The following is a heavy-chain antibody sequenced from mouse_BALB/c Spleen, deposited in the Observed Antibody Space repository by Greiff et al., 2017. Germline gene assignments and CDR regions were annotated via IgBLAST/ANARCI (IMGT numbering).Heavy chain of an antibody. CDR3: ARRDYGSSFYAMDY. J-gene: IGHJ4*01. CDR2: IYAGTGGT. CDR1: GFTFSSSY. Sequence: QVQLQQSGAELVKPGASVKLSCKTSGFTFSSSYISWLKQKPGQSLEWIAWIYAGTGGTSYNQKFKDKATLTVDKSSSTAYMQLSSPTSEDSAVYYCARRDYGSSFYAMDYWGQGTSVTVSS. D-gene: IGHD1-1*01. V-gene: IGHV1-85*01.